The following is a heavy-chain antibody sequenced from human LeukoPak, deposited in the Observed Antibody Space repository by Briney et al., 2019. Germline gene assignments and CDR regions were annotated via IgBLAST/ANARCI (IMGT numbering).Heavy chain of an antibody. CDR2: ISGSGGST. V-gene: IGHV3-23*01. CDR3: AKDMTTVTALGYFDY. CDR1: GFTFSSYA. J-gene: IGHJ4*02. Sequence: TGGSLRPSCAASGFTFSSYAMSWVRQAPGKGLEWVSAISGSGGSTYYADSVKGRFTISRDNSKNTLYLQMNSLRAEDTAVYYCAKDMTTVTALGYFDYWGQGTLVTVSS. D-gene: IGHD4-17*01.